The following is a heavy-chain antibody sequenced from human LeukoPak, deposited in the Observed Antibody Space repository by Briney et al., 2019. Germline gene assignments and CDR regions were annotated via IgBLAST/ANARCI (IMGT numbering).Heavy chain of an antibody. CDR1: GFTFDDYA. CDR3: AKESDYYDSSGSVYFDL. D-gene: IGHD3-22*01. J-gene: IGHJ2*01. Sequence: GGSLRLSCAVSGFTFDDYAMHWVRQAPGKGLEWVSGISWNSGSIGYADSVKGRFTISRDNAKNSLYLQMNSLRAEDTALYYCAKESDYYDSSGSVYFDLWGRGTLVTVSS. CDR2: ISWNSGSI. V-gene: IGHV3-9*01.